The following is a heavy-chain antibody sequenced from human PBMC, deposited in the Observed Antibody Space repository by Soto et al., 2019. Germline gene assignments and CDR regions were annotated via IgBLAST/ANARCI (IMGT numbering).Heavy chain of an antibody. D-gene: IGHD5-18*01. CDR2: IWYDGSNK. CDR1: GFTFSSYG. J-gene: IGHJ5*02. Sequence: QVQLVESGGGVVQPGRSLRLSCAASGFTFSSYGMHWVRQAPGKGLEWVAVIWYDGSNKYYADSVKGRFTIYRDNSKNTLYLQMNSLRSEDAAVYYCARGSRLSYKAMSNWFDPWGQGTLVTVSS. V-gene: IGHV3-33*01. CDR3: ARGSRLSYKAMSNWFDP.